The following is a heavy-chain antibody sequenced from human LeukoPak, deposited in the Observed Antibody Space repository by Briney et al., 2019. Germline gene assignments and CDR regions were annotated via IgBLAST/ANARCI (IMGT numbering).Heavy chain of an antibody. CDR3: ARDSGGEHFDY. D-gene: IGHD2-21*01. CDR2: INPNSGGT. Sequence: GASVKVSCKASGYTFTGNYMHWVRQAPGQGLEWMGWINPNSGGTNYAQKFQGRVTMTRDTSISIAYMELSRLRSDDAAVFYCARDSGGEHFDYWGRGTLVTVSS. CDR1: GYTFTGNY. J-gene: IGHJ4*02. V-gene: IGHV1-2*02.